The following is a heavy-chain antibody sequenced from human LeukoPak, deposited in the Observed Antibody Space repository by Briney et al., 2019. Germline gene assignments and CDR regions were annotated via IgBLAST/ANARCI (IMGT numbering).Heavy chain of an antibody. D-gene: IGHD3-10*01. J-gene: IGHJ4*02. V-gene: IGHV4-59*08. CDR2: IYYSGST. CDR1: GGSISSYY. Sequence: PSETLSLTCTVSGGSISSYYWSWIRQPPGKGLEWIGYIYYSGSTNYNPSLKSRVTISVDTSKNQFSLKLSSVTAADTAVYYCVLQRITMVRGVILNWGQGTLVTVSS. CDR3: VLQRITMVRGVILN.